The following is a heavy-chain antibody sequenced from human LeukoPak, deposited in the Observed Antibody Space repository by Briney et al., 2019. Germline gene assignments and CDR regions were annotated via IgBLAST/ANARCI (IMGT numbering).Heavy chain of an antibody. D-gene: IGHD3-9*01. CDR2: INPNSGGT. J-gene: IGHJ6*03. V-gene: IGHV1-2*02. CDR3: AGHAPENYDTYYYYYMDV. CDR1: GYTFTGYY. Sequence: GASVKVSCKASGYTFTGYYMHWVRQAPGQGLEWMGWINPNSGGTNYAQKFQGRVTMTRDTSISTAYMELSRLRSDDTAVYYCAGHAPENYDTYYYYYMDVWGKGTTVTVSS.